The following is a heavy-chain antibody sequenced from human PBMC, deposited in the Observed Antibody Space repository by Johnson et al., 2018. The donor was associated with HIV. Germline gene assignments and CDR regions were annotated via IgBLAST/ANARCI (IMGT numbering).Heavy chain of an antibody. D-gene: IGHD4-17*01. V-gene: IGHV3-11*04. CDR3: ARDSTAWGGDYVGDAFDI. CDR2: ISSSGSTI. Sequence: QVQLVESGGGLVKPGGSLRLSCAASGFSFSDYYMSWIRQAPGKGLEWVSYISSSGSTIYYADFVKGRFTISRDNAKKSLYLQMNSLRAEDTALYYCARDSTAWGGDYVGDAFDIWGRGTMVTVSS. J-gene: IGHJ3*02. CDR1: GFSFSDYY.